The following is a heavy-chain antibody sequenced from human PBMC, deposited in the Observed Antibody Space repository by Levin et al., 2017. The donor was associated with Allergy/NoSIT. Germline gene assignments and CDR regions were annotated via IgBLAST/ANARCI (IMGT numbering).Heavy chain of an antibody. D-gene: IGHD6-19*01. CDR1: GGSVSSGSYY. CDR3: ARDGSIAVAGQIDY. J-gene: IGHJ4*02. V-gene: IGHV4-61*01. CDR2: IYYSGST. Sequence: SETLSLTCTVSGGSVSSGSYYWSWIRQPPGKGLEWIGYIYYSGSTNYNPSLKSRVTISVDTSKNQFSLKLSSVTAADTAVYYCARDGSIAVAGQIDYWGQGTLVTVSS.